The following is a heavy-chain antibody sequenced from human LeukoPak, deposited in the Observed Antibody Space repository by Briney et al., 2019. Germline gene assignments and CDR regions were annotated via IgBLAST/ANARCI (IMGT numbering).Heavy chain of an antibody. Sequence: PSETLSLTCTVSGGSISSSSYYWDWIRQPPGKGLEWIGSLYYSGSTYYNPSLKSRVTISVDTSKNQFSLKLSSVTAADTAVFYCARRSYYDSSAIFDYWGQGILVTVSS. D-gene: IGHD3-22*01. CDR2: LYYSGST. CDR1: GGSISSSSYY. CDR3: ARRSYYDSSAIFDY. V-gene: IGHV4-39*01. J-gene: IGHJ4*02.